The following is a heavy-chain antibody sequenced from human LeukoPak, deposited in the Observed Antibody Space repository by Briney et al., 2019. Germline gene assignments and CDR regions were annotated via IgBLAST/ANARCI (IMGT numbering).Heavy chain of an antibody. CDR2: FYHSVST. D-gene: IGHD2-15*01. J-gene: IGHJ4*02. CDR3: ARVGCSGGSCYSSFDY. Sequence: SETLSLTCTVSGYSISNGYYWGWIRQPPGKGLEWIGSFYHSVSTYYNPSLKSRVTMSVDTSKDQFSLRLSSVTAADTAVYYCARVGCSGGSCYSSFDYWGQGTLVTVSS. CDR1: GYSISNGYY. V-gene: IGHV4-38-2*02.